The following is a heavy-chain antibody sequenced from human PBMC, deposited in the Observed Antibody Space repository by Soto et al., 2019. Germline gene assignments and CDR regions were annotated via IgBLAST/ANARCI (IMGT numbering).Heavy chain of an antibody. CDR1: GYAFTTYS. J-gene: IGHJ4*02. V-gene: IGHV1-3*01. D-gene: IGHD2-15*01. Sequence: ASLKVACTPSGYAFTTYSMHWLRQAPGQRREWMVCINAGNGNTKYSQNVLGRGTITRDTTASTAYIEQSSRRSEDTAVAYCSRRTENIRYCSGGRSSTSHSWCQGTRVTVSA. CDR2: INAGNGNT. CDR3: SRRTENIRYCSGGRSSTSHS.